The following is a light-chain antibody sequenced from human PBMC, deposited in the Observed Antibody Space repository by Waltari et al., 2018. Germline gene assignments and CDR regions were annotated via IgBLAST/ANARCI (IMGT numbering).Light chain of an antibody. Sequence: QSVLTQPPSVSGAPGQRVTISCTGSSSNIGAGYDVHWYQQLPGRAPKLLIFDYTNRPSGVPDRFSGSKSGSSASLAITGLQPEDEADYYRQSYDSSLSGSRDVIFGGGTKLTVL. CDR1: SSNIGAGYD. CDR2: DYT. J-gene: IGLJ2*01. V-gene: IGLV1-40*01. CDR3: QSYDSSLSGSRDVI.